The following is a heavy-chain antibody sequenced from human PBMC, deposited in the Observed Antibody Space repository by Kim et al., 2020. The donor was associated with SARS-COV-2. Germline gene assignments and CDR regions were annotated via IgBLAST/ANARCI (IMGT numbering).Heavy chain of an antibody. CDR3: AKAVTNFWSGSEHSDAFDI. D-gene: IGHD3-3*01. J-gene: IGHJ3*02. V-gene: IGHV3-30*02. Sequence: GRVTISRDNSKNTLYLQMNSLRAEDTTVYYCAKAVTNFWSGSEHSDAFDIWGQGTMVTVSS.